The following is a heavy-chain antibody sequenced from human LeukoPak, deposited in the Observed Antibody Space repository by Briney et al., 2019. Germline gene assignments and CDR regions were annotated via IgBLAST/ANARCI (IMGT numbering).Heavy chain of an antibody. Sequence: SETLSLTCAVYGGSFSGYYWSWIRQPPGKGLEWIGGINHSGSTNYNPSLKSRATISVDTSKNQFSLKLSSMTAADTAVYYCARGTELGNWFDPWGQGTLVTVSS. CDR3: ARGTELGNWFDP. CDR2: INHSGST. J-gene: IGHJ5*02. D-gene: IGHD7-27*01. V-gene: IGHV4-34*01. CDR1: GGSFSGYY.